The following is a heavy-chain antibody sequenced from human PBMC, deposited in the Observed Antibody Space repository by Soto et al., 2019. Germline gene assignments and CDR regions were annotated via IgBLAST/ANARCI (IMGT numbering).Heavy chain of an antibody. V-gene: IGHV4-39*01. Sequence: SETLSLTCTVSGGSISSSSSYWGLVRHPPGKGLEWIGNIYYSGNTYYNPSPKSRVTISADASKNQFSLKVTSVTAADTAVYYCARHRQVANTGYYFDYWGQGTLVTVSS. CDR3: ARHRQVANTGYYFDY. CDR2: IYYSGNT. J-gene: IGHJ4*02. D-gene: IGHD2-8*02. CDR1: GGSISSSSSY.